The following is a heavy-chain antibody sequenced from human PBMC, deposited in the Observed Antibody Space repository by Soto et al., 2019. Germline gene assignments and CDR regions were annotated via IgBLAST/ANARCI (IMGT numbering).Heavy chain of an antibody. J-gene: IGHJ6*02. CDR2: IIPILGET. CDR1: GTIFSSYT. V-gene: IGHV1-69*08. Sequence: QVQLVQSGAEVKKPGSSVRVSCQASGTIFSSYTISWVRQAPGQGLAGMGRIIPILGETNSAQKFQGRVTLTADKSTNTAYMQLNSLRLEDTAVYYCARGLGGSMDDWGQGTTVTVSS. CDR3: ARGLGGSMDD. D-gene: IGHD3-16*01.